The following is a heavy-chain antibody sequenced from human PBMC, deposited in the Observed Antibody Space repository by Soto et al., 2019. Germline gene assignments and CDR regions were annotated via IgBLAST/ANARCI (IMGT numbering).Heavy chain of an antibody. D-gene: IGHD3-16*02. J-gene: IGHJ6*02. CDR3: EAEMTFGKLSVV. CDR1: GDTDTNYV. Sequence: QVQLVQSGAEVKKPGSSVKVSCKASGDTDTNYVISWVRQAPGQGLEWMGGIFPKFGTTYSAQKLQDRLTSTADESTSTVYMQLSSLRLDDTAVYYCEAEMTFGKLSVVWGQGPTVTVSS. V-gene: IGHV1-69*01. CDR2: IFPKFGTT.